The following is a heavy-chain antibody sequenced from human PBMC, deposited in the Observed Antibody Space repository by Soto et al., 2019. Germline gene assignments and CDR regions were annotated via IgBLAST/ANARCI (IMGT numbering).Heavy chain of an antibody. Sequence: GGSLRLSCAASGFTFSSHWMHWVRQGPGKGLVWVSRISSDGSSTKHADSVKGRFIISRDNAKNTLYLQMNSLSVEDTAIYYCAXVGVDTTVVDGGYYYYGMDVWGQGTTVTVSS. CDR3: AXVGVDTTVVDGGYYYYGMDV. CDR1: GFTFSSHW. J-gene: IGHJ6*02. CDR2: ISSDGSST. V-gene: IGHV3-74*01. D-gene: IGHD5-18*01.